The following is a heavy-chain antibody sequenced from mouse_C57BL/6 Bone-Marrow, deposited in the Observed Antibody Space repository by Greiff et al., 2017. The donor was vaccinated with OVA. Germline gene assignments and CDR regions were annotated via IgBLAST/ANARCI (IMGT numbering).Heavy chain of an antibody. Sequence: DVMLVESGGGLVQPGGSLKLSCAASGFTFSDYGMAWVRQAPRKGPEWVAFISNLAYSIYYADTVTGRFTISRENAKNTLYLEMSSLRSEDTAMYYCARQGYYYGSSYVSAMDYWGQGTSVTVSS. CDR2: ISNLAYSI. V-gene: IGHV5-15*01. D-gene: IGHD1-1*01. J-gene: IGHJ4*01. CDR3: ARQGYYYGSSYVSAMDY. CDR1: GFTFSDYG.